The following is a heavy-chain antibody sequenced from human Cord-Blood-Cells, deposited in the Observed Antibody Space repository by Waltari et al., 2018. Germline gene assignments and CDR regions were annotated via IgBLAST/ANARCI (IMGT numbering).Heavy chain of an antibody. CDR1: GGTFSSYA. D-gene: IGHD5-18*01. J-gene: IGHJ6*02. CDR3: ARDGYSYGYYYYYGMDV. CDR2: IIPIFGTA. Sequence: QVQLVQSGAEVKKHGSSVKVSCKASGGTFSSYAISWVRQAPGQGLEWMGGIIPIFGTANYAQKFQGRVTITADESTSTAYMELSSLRSEDTAVYYCARDGYSYGYYYYYGMDVWGQGTTVTVSS. V-gene: IGHV1-69*01.